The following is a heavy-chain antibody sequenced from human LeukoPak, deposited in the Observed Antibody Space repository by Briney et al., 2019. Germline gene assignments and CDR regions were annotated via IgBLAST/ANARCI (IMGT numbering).Heavy chain of an antibody. Sequence: KPSETLSLTCAVYGGSFSGYYWSWIRQPPGKGLEWIGEINHSGSTNYNPSLKSRVTISVDTSKNQFSLKLSFVTAADTAVYYCARGRIQLWSGYYYGMDVWGQGTTVTVSS. CDR3: ARGRIQLWSGYYYGMDV. D-gene: IGHD5-18*01. V-gene: IGHV4-34*01. J-gene: IGHJ6*02. CDR1: GGSFSGYY. CDR2: INHSGST.